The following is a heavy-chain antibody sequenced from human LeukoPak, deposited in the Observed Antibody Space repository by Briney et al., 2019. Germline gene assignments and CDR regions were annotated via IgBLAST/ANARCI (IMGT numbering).Heavy chain of an antibody. V-gene: IGHV4-30-2*01. J-gene: IGHJ4*02. CDR1: GGSISSGGYY. D-gene: IGHD6-19*01. Sequence: PSETLSLTCTVSGGSISSGGYYWSWIRQPPGKGLEWIGYIYHSGSTYYNPSLKSRVTISVDRSKNQFSLKLSSVTAADTAVYYCARGGREGGEEQWLVQTPDIYYFDYWGQGTLVTVSS. CDR2: IYHSGST. CDR3: ARGGREGGEEQWLVQTPDIYYFDY.